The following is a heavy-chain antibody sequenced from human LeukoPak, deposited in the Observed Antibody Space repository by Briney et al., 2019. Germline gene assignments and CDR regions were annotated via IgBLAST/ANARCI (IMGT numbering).Heavy chain of an antibody. V-gene: IGHV4-61*02. J-gene: IGHJ4*02. CDR3: ARDGHGYSGYDFRYFDY. CDR1: GGSISSGTYY. Sequence: PSETLSLTCTVSGGSISSGTYYWSWIRQPAGKGLEWIGRIYTSGSTNYNPSLKSRVTISVDTSKNLFSLKLSSVTAADTALYYCARDGHGYSGYDFRYFDYWGQGTLVTVSS. CDR2: IYTSGST. D-gene: IGHD5-12*01.